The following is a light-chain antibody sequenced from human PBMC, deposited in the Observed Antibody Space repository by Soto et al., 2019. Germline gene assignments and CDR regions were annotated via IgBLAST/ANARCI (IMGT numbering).Light chain of an antibody. CDR1: QSVSSY. J-gene: IGKJ4*01. V-gene: IGKV3-11*01. CDR3: QQRSNWLT. Sequence: EIVLTQSPATLSLSPGERATLSCRASQSVSSYLAWYQQKPGQAPRLLIYDAANRATGIPARFSGSGSGTDITLPISSLEPEDSTGYYCQQRSNWLTFGGGTKVEIK. CDR2: DAA.